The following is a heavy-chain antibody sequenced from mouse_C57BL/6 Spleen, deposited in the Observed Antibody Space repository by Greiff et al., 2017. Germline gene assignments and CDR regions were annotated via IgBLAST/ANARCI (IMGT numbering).Heavy chain of an antibody. Sequence: EVHLVESGGDLVKPGGSLKLSCAASGFTFSSYGMSWVRQTPDKRLEWVATISSGGSYTYYPDSVKGRFTISRDNAKNTLYLQMSSLKSEDTAMYYCARTAYYDYDEGFAYWGQGTLVTVSA. CDR2: ISSGGSYT. D-gene: IGHD2-4*01. CDR3: ARTAYYDYDEGFAY. V-gene: IGHV5-6*01. J-gene: IGHJ3*01. CDR1: GFTFSSYG.